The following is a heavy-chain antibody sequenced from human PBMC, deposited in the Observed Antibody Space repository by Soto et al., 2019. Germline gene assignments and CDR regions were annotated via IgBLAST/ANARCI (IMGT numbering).Heavy chain of an antibody. J-gene: IGHJ3*02. CDR2: MYPGNFDV. CDR3: GRQFHYGIGAPDSFPCDI. D-gene: IGHD6-13*01. V-gene: IGHV5-51*01. Sequence: EVQLVQSGAEVKKPGESLKISCKGSGYSFTNHWIGWVRQMPGKGLEWMGMMYPGNFDVRYSPPFQGQVTISVDTSISTACLEWSSLQASATAMYHCGRQFHYGIGAPDSFPCDIWGQGTKVTVSS. CDR1: GYSFTNHW.